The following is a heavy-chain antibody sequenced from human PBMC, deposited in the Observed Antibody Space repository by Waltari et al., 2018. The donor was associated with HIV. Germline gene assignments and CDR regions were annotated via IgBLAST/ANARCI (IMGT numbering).Heavy chain of an antibody. CDR2: ICPGDAET. D-gene: IGHD5-12*01. CDR3: ARRRWLQKGGRGAFDI. V-gene: IGHV5-51*03. J-gene: IGHJ3*02. CDR1: GYSFTSYW. Sequence: EVQLVQSGAEVKKPGESLKISCKGSGYSFTSYWIGWVRQVPGKGLEWMGRICPGDAETRTSPSFQGPVTISADKSISTAYLQWSSLKASDGAMYYCARRRWLQKGGRGAFDIWGQGTMVTVSS.